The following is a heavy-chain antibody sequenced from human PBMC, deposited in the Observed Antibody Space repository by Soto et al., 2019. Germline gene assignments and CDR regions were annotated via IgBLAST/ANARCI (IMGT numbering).Heavy chain of an antibody. V-gene: IGHV3-74*03. CDR2: INDDGSST. CDR1: GFTFSRHW. J-gene: IGHJ5*02. D-gene: IGHD6-25*01. CDR3: AREVIAATGTIRWFDP. Sequence: GSLRLSCAASGFTFSRHWMHWVRQTPGKGPVWVSRINDDGSSTKYADSVKGRFTIARDNAKNTVFLQMSSPRAEDTAVYYCAREVIAATGTIRWFDPWGQGTLVTVSS.